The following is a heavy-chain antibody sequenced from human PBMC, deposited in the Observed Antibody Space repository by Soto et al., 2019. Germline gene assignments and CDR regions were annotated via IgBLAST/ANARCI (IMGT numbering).Heavy chain of an antibody. Sequence: PGGSLRLFCAASGFTFSSYGMHWVRQAPGKGLEWVAVISYDGSNKYYADSVKGRFTISRDNSKNTLYLQMNSLRAEDTAVYYCAKSTYTYGDDYYYGMDGWGQGTTVTVSS. CDR1: GFTFSSYG. CDR3: AKSTYTYGDDYYYGMDG. J-gene: IGHJ6*02. CDR2: ISYDGSNK. D-gene: IGHD4-17*01. V-gene: IGHV3-30*18.